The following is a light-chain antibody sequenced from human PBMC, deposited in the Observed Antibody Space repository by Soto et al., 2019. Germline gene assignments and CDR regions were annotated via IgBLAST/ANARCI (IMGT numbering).Light chain of an antibody. CDR3: QQYNRYSQFT. Sequence: DIQMTQSPSTLSASVGDRVTITCRASQSIKNWLAWYQQKPGEAPKLLIYKASTLESGVPSRFSGSASGTEFTLTISCLQPDDVATYYCQQYNRYSQFTFGPGTKVDIK. V-gene: IGKV1-5*03. CDR1: QSIKNW. J-gene: IGKJ3*01. CDR2: KAS.